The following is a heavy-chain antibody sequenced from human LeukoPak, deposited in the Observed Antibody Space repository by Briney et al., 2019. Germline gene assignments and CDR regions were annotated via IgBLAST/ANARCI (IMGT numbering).Heavy chain of an antibody. CDR2: INPNSGST. CDR1: GYSFTDKY. CDR3: ERVPSIAVAGTLWRYYYMDV. J-gene: IGHJ6*03. V-gene: IGHV1-2*02. D-gene: IGHD6-19*01. Sequence: ASVKVSCKASGYSFTDKYMHWVRQAPGQGLEWMGWINPNSGSTNYAQEFQGRVTMTTDTSISTAYMELSRLRCDDTAVYYCERVPSIAVAGTLWRYYYMDVWGKGTTVTVSS.